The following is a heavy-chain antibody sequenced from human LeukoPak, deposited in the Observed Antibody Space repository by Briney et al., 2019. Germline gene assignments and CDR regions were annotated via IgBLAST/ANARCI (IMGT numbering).Heavy chain of an antibody. CDR1: GGSISSYY. Sequence: PSETLSPTCTVSGGSISSYYWSWIRQPPGKGLEWIGYIYYSGSTNYNPSLKSRVTISVDTSKNQFSLKLSSVTAADTAVYYCARVGANLYFDYWGQGTLVTVSS. D-gene: IGHD1-26*01. V-gene: IGHV4-59*01. CDR3: ARVGANLYFDY. CDR2: IYYSGST. J-gene: IGHJ4*02.